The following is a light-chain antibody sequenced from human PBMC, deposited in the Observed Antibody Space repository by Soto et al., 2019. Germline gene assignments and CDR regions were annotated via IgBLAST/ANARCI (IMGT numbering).Light chain of an antibody. V-gene: IGKV3D-20*02. J-gene: IGKJ3*01. CDR2: DAS. CDR3: QHTSSTPFT. CDR1: QSVRSER. Sequence: EIVLTQSPDTLSLSPGERATLSCRASQSVRSERLAWYQHKRGQAPRLVIFDASSRATGIPERFSGSGSGTDFTLTISSLQPEDFATYYCQHTSSTPFTFGPGTKVDIK.